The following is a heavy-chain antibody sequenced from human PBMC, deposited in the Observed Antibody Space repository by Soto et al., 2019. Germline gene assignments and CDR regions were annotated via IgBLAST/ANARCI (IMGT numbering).Heavy chain of an antibody. CDR2: IYPGDSDT. D-gene: IGHD3-22*01. Sequence: GESLKISCKGSGYSFTSYGLGWVRQMPGKGLEWMGIIYPGDSDTRYSPSFQGQVTISADKSISTAYLQWGSLKASDTAMYYCARGGYHYDSSGYPGDDAFDIWGQGTMVTVSS. J-gene: IGHJ3*02. CDR3: ARGGYHYDSSGYPGDDAFDI. V-gene: IGHV5-51*01. CDR1: GYSFTSYG.